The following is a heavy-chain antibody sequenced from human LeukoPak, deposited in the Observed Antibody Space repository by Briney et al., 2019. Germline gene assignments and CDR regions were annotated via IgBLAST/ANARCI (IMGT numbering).Heavy chain of an antibody. Sequence: GGSLRLSCAASGFTFSNYAMHWVRQAPGKGLEWVAVISYDGSNEYYADSVKGRFTISRDNSKNTLYLQMNSLRIEDTAVYYCARYSYGYASAYYFDYWGQGTLVTVSS. D-gene: IGHD5-18*01. CDR3: ARYSYGYASAYYFDY. CDR1: GFTFSNYA. CDR2: ISYDGSNE. V-gene: IGHV3-30-3*01. J-gene: IGHJ4*02.